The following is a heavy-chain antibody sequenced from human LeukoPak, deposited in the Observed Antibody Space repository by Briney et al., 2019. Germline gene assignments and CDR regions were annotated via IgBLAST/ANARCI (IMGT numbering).Heavy chain of an antibody. CDR2: IYYSGST. CDR1: GASISSGDYL. J-gene: IGHJ4*02. CDR3: ARGGVYPH. Sequence: PSQTLSLTCTVSGASISSGDYLWSWIRQPPGMGLEWIGNIYYSGSTYYNPSLKSRVTISVDTSKNQFSLKLSSVTAADTAVYYCARGGVYPHWGQGTLVTVSS. D-gene: IGHD3-16*01. V-gene: IGHV4-30-4*01.